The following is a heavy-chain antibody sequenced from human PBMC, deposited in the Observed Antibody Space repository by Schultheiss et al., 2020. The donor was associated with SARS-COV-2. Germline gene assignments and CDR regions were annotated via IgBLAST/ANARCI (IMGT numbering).Heavy chain of an antibody. D-gene: IGHD2/OR15-2a*01. J-gene: IGHJ4*02. CDR1: RGSISSGDYY. Sequence: SQTLSLTCTVSRGSISSGDYYWSWIRQPPGKGLEWIGYIYHSGSTYYNPSLKSRITTSEDTSKNQFSLKLSSVTAADTAVYYCAREGLSGEIDYWGQGTLVTVSS. CDR3: AREGLSGEIDY. V-gene: IGHV4-30-4*08. CDR2: IYHSGST.